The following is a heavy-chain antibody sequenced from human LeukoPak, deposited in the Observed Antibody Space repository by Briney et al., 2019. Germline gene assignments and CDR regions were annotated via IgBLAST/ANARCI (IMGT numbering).Heavy chain of an antibody. CDR1: GFTFSSYS. Sequence: GGSLRLSCAASGFTFSSYSMNWVRQAPGKGLEWVSSISSSSSYIYYADSVKGRFTISRDNAKNSLYLQMNSLRAEDTAVYYCARGFMTTVTTTSYYYYGMDVWGQGTTVTVSS. V-gene: IGHV3-21*01. J-gene: IGHJ6*02. CDR2: ISSSSSYI. D-gene: IGHD4-17*01. CDR3: ARGFMTTVTTTSYYYYGMDV.